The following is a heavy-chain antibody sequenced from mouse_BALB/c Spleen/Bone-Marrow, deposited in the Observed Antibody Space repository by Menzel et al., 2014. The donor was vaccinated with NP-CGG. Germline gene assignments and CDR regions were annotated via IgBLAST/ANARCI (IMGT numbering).Heavy chain of an antibody. D-gene: IGHD2-14*01. CDR1: GFSLSRYS. Sequence: VQLQQSGPGLVAPSQSLSITCTVSGFSLSRYSVHWVRQPPGKGLEWLGVIWGGGSTDYNSALKSRLSISKDNSKSQVFLKMNSLQTDDTAMYYCARYDVYAMDYWGQGTSVTVSS. J-gene: IGHJ4*01. CDR2: IWGGGST. CDR3: ARYDVYAMDY. V-gene: IGHV2-6-4*01.